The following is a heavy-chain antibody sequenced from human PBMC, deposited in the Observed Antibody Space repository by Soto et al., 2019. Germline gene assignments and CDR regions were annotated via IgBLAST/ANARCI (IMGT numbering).Heavy chain of an antibody. V-gene: IGHV1-3*01. CDR3: ASSYSNYALIDYYYYGMDV. CDR1: GYTFTSYA. D-gene: IGHD4-4*01. Sequence: QVQLVQSGAEVKKPGASVKVSCKASGYTFTSYAMHWVRQAPDKRLGGLGGSNAGNGNTKNSQKFQGRGTITRDTSASTAYMELSSLRSEDTAVYYCASSYSNYALIDYYYYGMDVWGQGTTVTVSS. CDR2: SNAGNGNT. J-gene: IGHJ6*02.